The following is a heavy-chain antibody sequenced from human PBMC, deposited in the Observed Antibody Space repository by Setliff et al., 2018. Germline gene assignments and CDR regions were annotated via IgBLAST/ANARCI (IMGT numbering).Heavy chain of an antibody. CDR2: ITPIFETA. Sequence: SVKVSCKASGGTFSGYAFSWVRQAPGQGLEWIGGITPIFETAHYAEKFQGRVTMTRDTSTSTVFMELSSLRSEDTAVYYCARDRNDNYESSGYYYAGGYMDVWGKGTTVTVSS. V-gene: IGHV1-69*05. J-gene: IGHJ6*03. CDR3: ARDRNDNYESSGYYYAGGYMDV. CDR1: GGTFSGYA. D-gene: IGHD3-22*01.